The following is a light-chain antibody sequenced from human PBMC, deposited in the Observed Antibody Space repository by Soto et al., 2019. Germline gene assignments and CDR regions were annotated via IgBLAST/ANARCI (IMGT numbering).Light chain of an antibody. CDR2: DVS. Sequence: QSVPTQPASVSGSPGQSITISCTGTSSHVGSHNCASCYQQHPGKAPKLLIYDVSNRPSGVSYRFSGSKSGNTASLTISGLQAEDEADYYCSSCTSSNTIVFGTGTKLTVL. CDR3: SSCTSSNTIV. J-gene: IGLJ1*01. CDR1: SSHVGSHNC. V-gene: IGLV2-14*03.